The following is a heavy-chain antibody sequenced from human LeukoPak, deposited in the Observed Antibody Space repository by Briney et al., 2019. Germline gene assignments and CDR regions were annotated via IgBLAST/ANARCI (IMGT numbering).Heavy chain of an antibody. CDR1: GFTFSDLW. CDR3: ARNAPGGDPDTEN. Sequence: GGSLRLSCTVSGFTFSDLWMKWVRHPQRKGREWVANINRDGTQIYYVESVKGRFTISRDNAKSTLYLQMNSLRVEDTAVYYCARNAPGGDPDTENWGQGTLVTVSS. CDR2: INRDGTQI. J-gene: IGHJ4*02. D-gene: IGHD3-16*01. V-gene: IGHV3-7*01.